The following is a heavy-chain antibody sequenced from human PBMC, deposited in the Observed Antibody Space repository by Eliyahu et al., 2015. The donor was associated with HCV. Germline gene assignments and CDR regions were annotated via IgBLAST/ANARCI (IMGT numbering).Heavy chain of an antibody. Sequence: QVQLQQWGAGLFKPSETLSLTCAVYGGSFSGYYXSWIRQPPGKGLEWIGEINHSGSTNYNPSLKSRVTISVDTSKNQFSLKLSSVTAADTAVYYCARTRRVYPSWGNWFDPWGQGTLVTVSS. D-gene: IGHD3-16*01. CDR2: INHSGST. CDR1: GGSFSGYY. J-gene: IGHJ5*02. CDR3: ARTRRVYPSWGNWFDP. V-gene: IGHV4-34*01.